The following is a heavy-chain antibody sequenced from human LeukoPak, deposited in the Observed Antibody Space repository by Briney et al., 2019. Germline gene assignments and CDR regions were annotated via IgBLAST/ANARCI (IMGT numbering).Heavy chain of an antibody. J-gene: IGHJ6*02. V-gene: IGHV4-59*08. Sequence: SETLSLTCTVSGGTISSYYWSWIRQPPGKGLEWIGYIYYSGGTNYNPSLKSRVTISVDTSKNQFSLKLSSVTAADTAVYYCARHRATTPYYYYGMDVWGQGTTVTVSS. CDR1: GGTISSYY. D-gene: IGHD1-7*01. CDR3: ARHRATTPYYYYGMDV. CDR2: IYYSGGT.